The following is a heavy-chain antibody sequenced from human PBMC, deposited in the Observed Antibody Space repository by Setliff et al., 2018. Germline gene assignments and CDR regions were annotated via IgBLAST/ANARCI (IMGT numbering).Heavy chain of an antibody. CDR1: GVSISSYY. Sequence: PSETLSLTCTVSGVSISSYYWSWTRQPPGKGLESIGYIQKSGSTNYNPSLMSRVSISVDTSKNQFSLKLRSVTAADTAVYYCARLSWNGLRYYGLDVWGQGTTVTVSS. J-gene: IGHJ6*02. CDR2: IQKSGST. CDR3: ARLSWNGLRYYGLDV. V-gene: IGHV4-59*01. D-gene: IGHD3-3*01.